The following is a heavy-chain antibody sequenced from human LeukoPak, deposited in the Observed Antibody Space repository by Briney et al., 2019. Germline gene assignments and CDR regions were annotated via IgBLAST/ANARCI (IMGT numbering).Heavy chain of an antibody. CDR1: GGSISSYY. Sequence: SETLSLTCTVSGGSISSYYWSWIRQPPGKGLEWIGYIYYSGSTNHNPSLKSRVTISVDTSKNQFSLKLSSVTAADTAVYYCARDFYGILTGPFDPWGQGTLVTVSS. D-gene: IGHD3-9*01. J-gene: IGHJ5*02. V-gene: IGHV4-59*12. CDR3: ARDFYGILTGPFDP. CDR2: IYYSGST.